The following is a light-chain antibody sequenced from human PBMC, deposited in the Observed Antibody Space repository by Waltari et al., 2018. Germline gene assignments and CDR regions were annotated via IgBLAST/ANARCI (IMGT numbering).Light chain of an antibody. Sequence: DIQMTQSPATLYASVGDRVIITCRATQSISSWVAWFQQKPGKAPKLLIYQASTLESGVPSMFSGSGSGSEFTLTISSLQPDDFATYHCQQYDSYPWTFGQGTKVEVK. CDR2: QAS. CDR3: QQYDSYPWT. J-gene: IGKJ1*01. V-gene: IGKV1-5*03. CDR1: QSISSW.